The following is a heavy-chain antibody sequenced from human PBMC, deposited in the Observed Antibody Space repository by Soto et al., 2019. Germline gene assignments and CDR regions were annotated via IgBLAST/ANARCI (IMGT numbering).Heavy chain of an antibody. V-gene: IGHV1-18*01. CDR2: ISTYNGNT. CDR1: GYTFTSYG. CDR3: AREMVRGVGSDY. J-gene: IGHJ4*02. Sequence: QVQLVQSGAEVKKPGASVKVSCKASGYTFTSYGISWVRQAPGQGLEWMGWISTYNGNTKYAQKLQGRVTMTTDTYTSSAYMELRSLTSDDTAVFYCAREMVRGVGSDYWGQGTLVSVSS. D-gene: IGHD3-10*01.